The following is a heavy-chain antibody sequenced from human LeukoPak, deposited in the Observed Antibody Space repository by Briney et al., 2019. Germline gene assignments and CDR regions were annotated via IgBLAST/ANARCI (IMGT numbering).Heavy chain of an antibody. V-gene: IGHV3-23*01. CDR3: AKGGPTGSNYFDY. D-gene: IGHD1-26*01. Sequence: GGSLRLSCAASEFTFDNYAMSWVRQAPGKGLEWVSVISGSGYYSYYADSVKGRFTVSRDNSKTTLYLQMNSLRADDTAVYYCAKGGPTGSNYFDYWGQGTLVTVSS. CDR2: ISGSGYYS. CDR1: EFTFDNYA. J-gene: IGHJ4*02.